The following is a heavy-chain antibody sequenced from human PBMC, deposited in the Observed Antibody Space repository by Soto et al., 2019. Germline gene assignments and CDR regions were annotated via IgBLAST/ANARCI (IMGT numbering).Heavy chain of an antibody. V-gene: IGHV1-69*12. J-gene: IGHJ6*02. Sequence: QVQLVQSGAEVKKPGSSVKVSCKASGGTFSSYALSWMRQAPGQGLEWMGGIIPIFGTADYAQKFQGRVTXTADDSTSTAYMELSSLRSEDTAVYYCASHPVPYYYYGMDVWGQGTTVTVSS. D-gene: IGHD2-2*01. CDR1: GGTFSSYA. CDR3: ASHPVPYYYYGMDV. CDR2: IIPIFGTA.